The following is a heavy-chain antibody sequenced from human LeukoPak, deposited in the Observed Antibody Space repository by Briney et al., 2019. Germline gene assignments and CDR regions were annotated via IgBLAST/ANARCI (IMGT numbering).Heavy chain of an antibody. V-gene: IGHV1-18*01. CDR3: ARDRAY. J-gene: IGHJ4*02. Sequence: GSSVKVSCKASGGTFSSYTISWVRQAPGQGLEWMGWISAYNGNTNYAQKLQGRVTMTTDTSTSTAYMELRSLRSDATAVYYCARDRAYWGQGTLVTVSS. CDR1: GGTFSSYT. D-gene: IGHD3-10*01. CDR2: ISAYNGNT.